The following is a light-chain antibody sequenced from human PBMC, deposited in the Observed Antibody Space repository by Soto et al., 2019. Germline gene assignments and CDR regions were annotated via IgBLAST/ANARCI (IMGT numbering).Light chain of an antibody. V-gene: IGKV1-27*01. CDR1: QDIRND. CDR2: AAS. Sequence: SQITQSPSSLSASVGDRFTITCRAIQDIRNDLAWYQQKPGKVPKLLIYAASTLQSGVPSRFSGSGYGTDFTLTISSLQPEDVATYYCQKYNSAPRTFGQGTKVDIK. CDR3: QKYNSAPRT. J-gene: IGKJ1*01.